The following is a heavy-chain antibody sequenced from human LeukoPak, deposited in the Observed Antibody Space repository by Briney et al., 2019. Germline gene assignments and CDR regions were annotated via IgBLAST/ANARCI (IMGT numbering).Heavy chain of an antibody. V-gene: IGHV1-46*01. CDR2: INPSGGST. CDR3: ARDPPYGSLFDY. CDR1: GYTFTSHY. Sequence: ASVTVSCKASGYTFTSHYMHWVRQAPGQGLEWMGIINPSGGSTGYAQKFQGRVTITRDTSASTAYMELSSLRSEDMAVYYCARDPPYGSLFDYWGQGTLVTVSS. J-gene: IGHJ4*02. D-gene: IGHD4-17*01.